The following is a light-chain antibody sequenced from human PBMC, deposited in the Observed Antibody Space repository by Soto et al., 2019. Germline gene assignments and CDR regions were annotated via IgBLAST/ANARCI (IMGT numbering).Light chain of an antibody. J-gene: IGLJ3*02. Sequence: QSVLTQPPSVSGAPGQRVTISCTASSSNIGAGYDVHWYQQLPGTVPKLLIYGNSNRPSGVPDRFSGSKSGTSASLAITGLQAEDEAEYYCHSYDSSLSGWVFGGGTQLTVL. V-gene: IGLV1-40*01. CDR1: SSNIGAGYD. CDR2: GNS. CDR3: HSYDSSLSGWV.